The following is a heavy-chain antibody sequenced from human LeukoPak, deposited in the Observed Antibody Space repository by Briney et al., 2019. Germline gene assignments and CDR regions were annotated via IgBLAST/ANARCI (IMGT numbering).Heavy chain of an antibody. D-gene: IGHD2-2*01. V-gene: IGHV1-2*02. Sequence: ASVRVSCKASGYTFTGYYMHWVRQAPGQGLEWMGWINPNSGGTNYAQKFQGRVTMTRDTSISTAYMELSRLRSDDTAVYYCAREKMSVVVPAATFDYWGQGTLVTVSS. CDR3: AREKMSVVVPAATFDY. CDR2: INPNSGGT. CDR1: GYTFTGYY. J-gene: IGHJ4*02.